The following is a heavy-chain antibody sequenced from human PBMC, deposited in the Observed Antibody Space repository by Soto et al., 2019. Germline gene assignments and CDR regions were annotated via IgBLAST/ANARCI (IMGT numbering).Heavy chain of an antibody. Sequence: SETLSLTCAVYGGSFSGYYWSWIRQPPGKGLEWIGEINHSGSTNYNPSLKSRVTISVDTSKNQFSLKLSSVTAADTAVYYCARGSIFHHKFFDYWGQGTLVTVSS. J-gene: IGHJ4*02. CDR2: INHSGST. V-gene: IGHV4-34*01. CDR1: GGSFSGYY. CDR3: ARGSIFHHKFFDY.